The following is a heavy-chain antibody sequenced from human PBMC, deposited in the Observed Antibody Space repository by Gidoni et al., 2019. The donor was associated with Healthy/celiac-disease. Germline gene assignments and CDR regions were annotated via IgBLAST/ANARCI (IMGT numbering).Heavy chain of an antibody. CDR2: IRSKAYGGTT. D-gene: IGHD3-16*01. V-gene: IGHV3-49*03. CDR3: TRDIMEELASDAFDI. J-gene: IGHJ3*02. CDR1: GFTFGDYA. Sequence: LVQPGRSLRLSCTASGFTFGDYAMSWFRQAPGKGLEGVGFIRSKAYGGTTEYAASVKGRFTISRDDSKSIAYLQMNSLKTEDTAVYYCTRDIMEELASDAFDIWGQGTMVTVSS.